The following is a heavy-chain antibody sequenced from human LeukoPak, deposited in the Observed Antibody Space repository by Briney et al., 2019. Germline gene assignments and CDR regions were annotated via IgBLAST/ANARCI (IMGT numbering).Heavy chain of an antibody. CDR3: ARLEGYCSSTSCYAESRVDY. Sequence: ASVKVSCKASGYTFTSYGISWVRQAPGQGLEWMGWIHPNNGGTNFAQNFQGRVTMTRDTSISTAYMELSRLRSDDTAVYYCARLEGYCSSTSCYAESRVDYWGQGTLVTVSS. CDR2: IHPNNGGT. V-gene: IGHV1-2*02. CDR1: GYTFTSYG. D-gene: IGHD2-2*01. J-gene: IGHJ4*02.